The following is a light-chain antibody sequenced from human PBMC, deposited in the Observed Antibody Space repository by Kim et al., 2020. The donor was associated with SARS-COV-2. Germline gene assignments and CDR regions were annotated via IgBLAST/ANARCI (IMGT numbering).Light chain of an antibody. CDR1: QSVSSN. CDR2: GAS. J-gene: IGKJ2*01. CDR3: QHYHDWPPYT. V-gene: IGKV3-15*01. Sequence: VSPGESALLTCRASQSVSSNLAWYQQKPGQAPRLVIYGASNRATGVPARFSGSGSGTEFTLPISSLQSEDFVIYYCQHYHDWPPYTFGQGTKLEI.